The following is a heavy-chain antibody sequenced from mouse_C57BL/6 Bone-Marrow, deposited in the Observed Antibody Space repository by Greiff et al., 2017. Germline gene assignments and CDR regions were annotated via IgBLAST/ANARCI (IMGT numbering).Heavy chain of an antibody. D-gene: IGHD2-2*01. V-gene: IGHV1-19*01. J-gene: IGHJ3*01. CDR3: ARWGGYDGAY. CDR2: INPYNGGT. Sequence: EVKLQQSGPVLVKPGASVKMSCKASGYTFTDYYMNWVKQSHGKSLEWIGVINPYNGGTSYNQKFKGKATLTVDKSSSTAYMELNSLTSEDSAVYYCARWGGYDGAYWGQGTLVTVSA. CDR1: GYTFTDYY.